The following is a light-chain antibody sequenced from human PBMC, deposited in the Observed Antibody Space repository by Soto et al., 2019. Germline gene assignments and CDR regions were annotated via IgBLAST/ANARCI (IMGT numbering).Light chain of an antibody. V-gene: IGKV3-15*01. Sequence: EIVMTQSPASLSVSPGERATLSCRASQNIYNNLAWYQHKPGQAPRVVIYGASARATGIPARFSGSGSGTQFTLTISSLQSEDFAVYYCQQYDNWPLTFGGGTKVEIK. CDR1: QNIYNN. J-gene: IGKJ4*01. CDR3: QQYDNWPLT. CDR2: GAS.